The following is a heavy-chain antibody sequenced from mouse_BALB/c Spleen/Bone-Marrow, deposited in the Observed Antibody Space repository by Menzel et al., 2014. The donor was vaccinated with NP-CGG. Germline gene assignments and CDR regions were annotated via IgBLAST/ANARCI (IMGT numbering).Heavy chain of an antibody. CDR1: GYTFTSYY. J-gene: IGHJ4*01. V-gene: IGHV1S81*02. CDR3: TRGRRDAMDY. CDR2: INPSNGGT. Sequence: VQLQQSGAELVKPGASVKLSCKASGYTFTSYYMYWVKQRPGQGLEWIGEINPSNGGTNFNEKFKSKATLTVDKSSSTAYMQLSSRTSEDSAVYYCTRGRRDAMDYWGQGTSVTVSS.